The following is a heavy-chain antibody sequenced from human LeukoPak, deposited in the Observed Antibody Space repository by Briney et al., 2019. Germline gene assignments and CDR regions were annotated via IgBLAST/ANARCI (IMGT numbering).Heavy chain of an antibody. D-gene: IGHD5-18*01. V-gene: IGHV1-46*03. CDR2: INPSGGST. CDR3: ARVEGIQLWRD. CDR1: GYTFTSYY. J-gene: IGHJ4*02. Sequence: ASVKVSCKASGYTFTSYYMHWVRQAPGQGLEWMGIINPSGGSTSYAQKFQGRVTMTRDTSTSTVYMELGSLRSEDTAVYYCARVEGIQLWRDWGQGTLVTVSS.